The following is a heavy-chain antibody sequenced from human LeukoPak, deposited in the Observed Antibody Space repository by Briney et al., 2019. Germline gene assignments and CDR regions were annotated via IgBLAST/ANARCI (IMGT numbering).Heavy chain of an antibody. CDR1: GFAFTDAW. V-gene: IGHV3-15*01. CDR3: TTGRLLWFGESPYFNN. D-gene: IGHD3-10*01. CDR2: IKRKTDGRTT. J-gene: IGHJ4*02. Sequence: PGGSLRLSCAASGFAFTDAWLSWVRQAPGQGLQWVARIKRKTDGRTTDYTAPVKGRFIISRDDSSDTLYLQMNSLTMEDTAIYYCTTGRLLWFGESPYFNNWGQGTLVTVSS.